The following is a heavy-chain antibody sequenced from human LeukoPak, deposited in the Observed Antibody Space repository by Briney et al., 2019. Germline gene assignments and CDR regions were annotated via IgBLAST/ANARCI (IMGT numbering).Heavy chain of an antibody. CDR2: ISSSGSTI. CDR3: ARGLSKGCYGLGSYYLFDY. CDR1: GFTFSSYE. D-gene: IGHD3-10*01. Sequence: PGGSLRLSCAASGFTFSSYEMNWVRQAPGKGLEWVSYISSSGSTIYYADSVKGRFTISRDNAKNSLYLQMNSLRAEDTAVYYFARGLSKGCYGLGSYYLFDYWGRGPLVSVSS. J-gene: IGHJ4*02. V-gene: IGHV3-48*03.